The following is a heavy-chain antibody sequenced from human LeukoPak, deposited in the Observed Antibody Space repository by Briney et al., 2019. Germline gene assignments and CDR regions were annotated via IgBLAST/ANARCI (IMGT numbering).Heavy chain of an antibody. CDR1: GFTFSSHP. J-gene: IGHJ5*02. CDR3: ARDRHEDYYDSSGYYYVDWFDP. Sequence: GGSLRLSCAASGFTFSSHPMHWVRQAPGKGLECVALISYDGNNIYYADSVKGRFTISRDNSKDTLYLQMNSLRAEDTAVYYCARDRHEDYYDSSGYYYVDWFDPWGQGTLVTVSS. V-gene: IGHV3-30*04. D-gene: IGHD3-22*01. CDR2: ISYDGNNI.